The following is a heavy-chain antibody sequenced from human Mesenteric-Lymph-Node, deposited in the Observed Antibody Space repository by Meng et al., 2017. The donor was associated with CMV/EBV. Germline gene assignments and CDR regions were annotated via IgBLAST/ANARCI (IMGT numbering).Heavy chain of an antibody. V-gene: IGHV1-8*01. Sequence: TDYDINWVRQASGQGLEWVGWINPNSGNTGYAQKFQDRVTMTRDNSITTAYMDLSSLTSEDTAVYYCARATLLRDYDSGRYHFREIDYWGQGTLVTVSS. D-gene: IGHD3-10*01. CDR3: ARATLLRDYDSGRYHFREIDY. J-gene: IGHJ4*02. CDR1: TDYD. CDR2: INPNSGNT.